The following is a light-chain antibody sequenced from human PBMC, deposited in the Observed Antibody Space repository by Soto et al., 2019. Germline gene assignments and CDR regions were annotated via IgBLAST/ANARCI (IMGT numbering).Light chain of an antibody. CDR2: DVS. CDR3: QRYYSYPLT. V-gene: IGKV1-5*01. CDR1: QSFSTW. Sequence: TQMTQSPSTLSASVGDIVTITCRASQSFSTWLAWYQQKPGKAPKLLIYDVSNLESGVPSRFSGSGSGTEFTLTIGSLQPDDFATYYCQRYYSYPLTFGGGTTVEIK. J-gene: IGKJ4*01.